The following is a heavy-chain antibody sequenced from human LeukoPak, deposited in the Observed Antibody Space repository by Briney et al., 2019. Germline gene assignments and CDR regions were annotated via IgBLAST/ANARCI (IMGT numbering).Heavy chain of an antibody. V-gene: IGHV1-3*01. CDR3: ARDSRSSVLRSLEWPQYYYYYGMDV. J-gene: IGHJ6*02. Sequence: ASVKVSCKASGYTFTSYAMHWVRQAPGQRLEWMGWINAGNGNTKYSQKFQGRVTITRDTSASTAYMELSSLRSEDTAVYYCARDSRSSVLRSLEWPQYYYYYGMDVWGQGTTVTVSS. CDR1: GYTFTSYA. D-gene: IGHD3-3*01. CDR2: INAGNGNT.